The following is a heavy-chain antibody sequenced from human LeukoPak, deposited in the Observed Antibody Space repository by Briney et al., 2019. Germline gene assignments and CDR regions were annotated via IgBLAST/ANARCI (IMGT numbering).Heavy chain of an antibody. V-gene: IGHV1-2*02. CDR3: ARDHDYVWGSYRYLFDY. Sequence: ASVKVSCKASGYTFTGYYMHWVRQAPGQGLEWMGWINPNSGGTNYAQKFQGRVTMTRDTSISTAYMELSRLRSDDTAVYYCARDHDYVWGSYRYLFDYRGQGTLVTVSS. D-gene: IGHD3-16*02. CDR1: GYTFTGYY. J-gene: IGHJ4*02. CDR2: INPNSGGT.